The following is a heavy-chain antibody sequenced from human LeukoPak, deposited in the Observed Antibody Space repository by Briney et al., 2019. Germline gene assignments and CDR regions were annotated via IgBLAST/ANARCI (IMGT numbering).Heavy chain of an antibody. D-gene: IGHD5-18*01. CDR2: IIPIFGTA. Sequence: SVKVSCKASGGTFSSYAISWVRQAPGQGLEWMGRIIPIFGTANYAQKFQGRVKITTDESTSTAYMELRSLRPEDAAVYYCARGRGIQLWLDYWGQGALVTVSS. CDR3: ARGRGIQLWLDY. J-gene: IGHJ4*02. CDR1: GGTFSSYA. V-gene: IGHV1-69*05.